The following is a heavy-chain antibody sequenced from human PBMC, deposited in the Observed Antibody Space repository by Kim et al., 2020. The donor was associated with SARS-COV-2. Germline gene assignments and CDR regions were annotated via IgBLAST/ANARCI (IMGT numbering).Heavy chain of an antibody. CDR1: GGSISSSSYY. CDR3: ARSYYDILTGYYPLNWFDT. J-gene: IGHJ5*02. D-gene: IGHD3-9*01. V-gene: IGHV4-39*01. CDR2: IYYSGST. Sequence: SETLSLTCTVSGGSISSSSYYWGWIRQPPGKGLEWIGSIYYSGSTYYNPSLKSPVTISVDTSKNQFSLKLSSVTAADTAVYYCARSYYDILTGYYPLNWFDTWGQGTLVTVSS.